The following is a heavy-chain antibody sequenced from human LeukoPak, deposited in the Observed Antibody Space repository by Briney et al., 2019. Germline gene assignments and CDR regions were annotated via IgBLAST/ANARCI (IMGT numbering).Heavy chain of an antibody. CDR3: ARDVGYWYFDL. V-gene: IGHV3-21*01. CDR1: EFIFSSYS. CDR2: ISSSTTYI. J-gene: IGHJ2*01. D-gene: IGHD2-15*01. Sequence: GGSLRLSCAASEFIFSSYSMNWVRQAPGKGLEWVSSISSSTTYIYYADSVKGRFTISRDNAKNSLYLKMNSLRAEDTAVYYCARDVGYWYFDLWGRGTLVTVSS.